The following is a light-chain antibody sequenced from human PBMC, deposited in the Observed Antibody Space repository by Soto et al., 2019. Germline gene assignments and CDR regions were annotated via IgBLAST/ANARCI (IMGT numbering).Light chain of an antibody. V-gene: IGKV3-20*01. CDR3: QQYGSSPLT. CDR1: QSVSSSC. Sequence: EIVLTQSPGTLSLSPGGRATLSCRASQSVSSSCLAWYQQKPGQAPRLLIYGASSRATGIPDRFSGSGSGTDFTLTISRLEPEDFAVYYCQQYGSSPLTFGGGTKVEIK. CDR2: GAS. J-gene: IGKJ4*01.